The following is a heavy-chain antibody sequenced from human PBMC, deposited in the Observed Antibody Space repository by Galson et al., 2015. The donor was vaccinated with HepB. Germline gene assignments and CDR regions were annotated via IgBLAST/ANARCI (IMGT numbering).Heavy chain of an antibody. V-gene: IGHV6-1*01. D-gene: IGHD3-22*01. CDR3: ARDKYYHSSDHYFDY. CDR1: GDSVSSNNAA. J-gene: IGHJ4*02. CDR2: TYYTSKWKN. Sequence: CAISGDSVSSNNAAWNRIRQSPSRGLEWLGRTYYTSKWKNDYAESVESRISIKADTSKNQFSLELNSVTPDDTAVYFCARDKYYHSSDHYFDYWGQGTLVTVSS.